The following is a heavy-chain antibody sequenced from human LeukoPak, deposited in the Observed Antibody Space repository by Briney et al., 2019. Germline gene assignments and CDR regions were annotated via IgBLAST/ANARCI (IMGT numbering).Heavy chain of an antibody. CDR1: GGAIRSYC. Sequence: SETLALTCSGSGGAIRSYCWSWIRQPPGKGLEWIGYIYYSGSTNYNPSLNSRVTISADTSKNQFSLKLSSVTAADTAMYYCARRGYSSGSYYFDYWGQGALVTVAS. D-gene: IGHD6-19*01. J-gene: IGHJ4*02. CDR2: IYYSGST. V-gene: IGHV4-59*08. CDR3: ARRGYSSGSYYFDY.